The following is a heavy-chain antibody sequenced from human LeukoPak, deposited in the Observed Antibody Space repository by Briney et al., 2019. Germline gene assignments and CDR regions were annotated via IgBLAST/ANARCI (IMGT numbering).Heavy chain of an antibody. CDR3: AKAGIAARLLSLYFDY. J-gene: IGHJ4*02. Sequence: GGSLRLSCAASGFTFSSYAMSWVRQAPGKGLEWVSAISGSGGSTYYADSVKGRFTISRDNSNNTLYLQINSLRAEDTAVYYCAKAGIAARLLSLYFDYWGQGTLVTVSS. CDR2: ISGSGGST. CDR1: GFTFSSYA. V-gene: IGHV3-23*01. D-gene: IGHD6-6*01.